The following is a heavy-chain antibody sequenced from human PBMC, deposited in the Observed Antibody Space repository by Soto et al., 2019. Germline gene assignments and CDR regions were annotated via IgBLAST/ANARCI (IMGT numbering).Heavy chain of an antibody. CDR2: ISYDSSDR. CDR3: ASTSWAYPWFPHDY. J-gene: IGHJ4*01. D-gene: IGHD2-2*02. V-gene: IGHV3-30-3*01. Sequence: QVHLVESGGGVVQPGRSLRLSCAASAFTFSRFALHWVRQAPGKGLEWVSSISYDSSDRYYADSVRGRFTISRSNSRSTLSLQMDSLRTGDTAVYYCASTSWAYPWFPHDYWGRGTLVTVSS. CDR1: AFTFSRFA.